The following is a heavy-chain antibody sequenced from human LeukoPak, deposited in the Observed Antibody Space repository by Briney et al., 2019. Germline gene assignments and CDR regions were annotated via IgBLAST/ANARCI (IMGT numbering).Heavy chain of an antibody. D-gene: IGHD2-15*01. CDR2: INTITGNP. V-gene: IGHV7-4-1*02. Sequence: ASVKVSCKASGYTFTSYAMNWVRQAPGQGLEWMGWINTITGNPTYAQGFTGRFVFSLDTSVSTAYLQISSLKAEDTAVYYCARVLGWRYCSGGSCYLGYWGQGTLVTVSS. J-gene: IGHJ4*02. CDR3: ARVLGWRYCSGGSCYLGY. CDR1: GYTFTSYA.